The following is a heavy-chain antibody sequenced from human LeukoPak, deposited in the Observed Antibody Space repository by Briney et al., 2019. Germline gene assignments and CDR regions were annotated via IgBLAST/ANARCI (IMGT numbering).Heavy chain of an antibody. CDR2: IYSDGTT. J-gene: IGHJ4*02. CDR3: ARVDRYYPTFFDY. CDR1: GFTVVSNY. V-gene: IGHV3-53*01. D-gene: IGHD1-26*01. Sequence: PGGSLRLSCAVSGFTVVSNYMTWVRQAPGKGLEWVSVIYSDGTTYYADSVKGRFIISRDTSKNTLFLQMNSLRAADTAVYYCARVDRYYPTFFDYWGQGTLVAVSS.